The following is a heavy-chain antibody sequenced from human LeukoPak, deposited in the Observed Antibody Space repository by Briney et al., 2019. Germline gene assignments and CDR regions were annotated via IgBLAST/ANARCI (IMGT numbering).Heavy chain of an antibody. D-gene: IGHD3-10*01. V-gene: IGHV3-30*03. CDR2: ISYDGSNK. CDR1: GFTFSSYG. J-gene: IGHJ4*02. Sequence: PGRSLRLSCAASGFTFSSYGMHWVRQAPGKGLEWVAVISYDGSNKYYADSVKGRFTISRDNSKNTLYLQMNSLRAEDLAVYYCARDSYGSGTYYHGYWGQGTLVTVSS. CDR3: ARDSYGSGTYYHGY.